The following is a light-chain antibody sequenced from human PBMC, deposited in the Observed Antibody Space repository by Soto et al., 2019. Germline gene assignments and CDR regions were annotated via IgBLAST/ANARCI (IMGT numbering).Light chain of an antibody. CDR1: QSISSW. CDR3: QQYNSYST. CDR2: KAS. V-gene: IGKV1-5*03. J-gene: IGKJ1*01. Sequence: DIQMTQSPSTLSASVGDRVTINCRASQSISSWLAWYQQQPGKAPNLLIYKASNLESGVPSRFSGSGSGPEFTLTISSLQPDDFATYYCQQYNSYSTFGQGTKVEIK.